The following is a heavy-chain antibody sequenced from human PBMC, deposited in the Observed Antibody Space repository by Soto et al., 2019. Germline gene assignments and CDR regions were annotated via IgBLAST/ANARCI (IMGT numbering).Heavy chain of an antibody. CDR1: GFNFGDYW. J-gene: IGHJ6*02. D-gene: IGHD3-9*01. CDR2: INRDGSEK. CDR3: ARIDTNSAWFYHYYGMDV. Sequence: GGSLTLSCAASGFNFGDYWMSWVRQAPGKGLEWVASINRDGSEKVYADSVKDRLTISRDNVNKALYLNLNNLRADDTAIYYCARIDTNSAWFYHYYGMDVWGQGTAVTVSS. V-gene: IGHV3-7*03.